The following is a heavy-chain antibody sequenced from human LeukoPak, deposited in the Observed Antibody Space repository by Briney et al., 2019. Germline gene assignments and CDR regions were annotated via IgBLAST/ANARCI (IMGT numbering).Heavy chain of an antibody. D-gene: IGHD3-10*01. CDR1: GFTFSEAW. V-gene: IGHV3-15*01. Sequence: GGSLRLSCAASGFTFSEAWMNWVRQAPGKGLEWVARIKSKTDSGAIEYAASVKGRFTISRDDSKNTVYLQMNSLTTEDTAVYYCGLGSGRSDFDFWGQGTLVTVSS. CDR2: IKSKTDSGAI. CDR3: GLGSGRSDFDF. J-gene: IGHJ4*02.